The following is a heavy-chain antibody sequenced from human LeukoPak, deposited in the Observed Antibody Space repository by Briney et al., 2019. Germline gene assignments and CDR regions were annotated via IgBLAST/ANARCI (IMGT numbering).Heavy chain of an antibody. CDR3: AGLVGRYSSGLYYYYFDY. CDR1: GGSISSGGYY. J-gene: IGHJ4*02. V-gene: IGHV4-31*03. CDR2: IYYSGST. Sequence: SQTLSLTCTVSGGSISSGGYYWSWIRQHPGKGLEWIGYIYYSGSTYYNPSLKSRVTISVDASKNQFSLKLSSVTAADTAVYYCAGLVGRYSSGLYYYYFDYWGQGTLVTVSS. D-gene: IGHD3-22*01.